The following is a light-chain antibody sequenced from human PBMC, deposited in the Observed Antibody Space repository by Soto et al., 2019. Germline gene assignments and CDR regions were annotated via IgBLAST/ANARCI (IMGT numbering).Light chain of an antibody. CDR1: QSVSTN. CDR2: GAS. J-gene: IGKJ1*01. CDR3: QQYNNWPRT. V-gene: IGKV3-15*01. Sequence: EVVMTQSPATLSVSPGERATLACRASQSVSTNLAWYQQKPVQAPRLLIYGASTRATGITARFSGSGSGTEFTLTISSLQSEEFAVYYCQQYNNWPRTFGQGTKVEIK.